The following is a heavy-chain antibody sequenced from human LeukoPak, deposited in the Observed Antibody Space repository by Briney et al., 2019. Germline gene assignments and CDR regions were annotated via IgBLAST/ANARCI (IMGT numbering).Heavy chain of an antibody. V-gene: IGHV3-7*03. J-gene: IGHJ5*02. CDR1: GFTFSSYW. CDR3: ARAQREAAAAAGAA. CDR2: IKQDGSEK. D-gene: IGHD6-13*01. Sequence: PGGSLRLSCAASGFTFSSYWMSWVRQAPGKGLEWVANIKQDGSEKYYVDSVKGRFTISRDNAKNSLYLQMNSLRAEDTAVYYCARAQREAAAAAGAAWGQGTLVTVSS.